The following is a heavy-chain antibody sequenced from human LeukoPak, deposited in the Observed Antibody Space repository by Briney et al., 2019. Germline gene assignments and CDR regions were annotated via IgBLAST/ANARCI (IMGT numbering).Heavy chain of an antibody. CDR2: IRYDGSNK. D-gene: IGHD3-10*01. J-gene: IGHJ6*03. Sequence: PGGSLRLSCAASGFTFISYGMHWVRQAPGKGLEWVAFIRYDGSNKYYADSVKGRFTISRDNSKNTLYLQMNSLRAEDTAVYYCAKEGGEVYYYYMDVWGKGTTVTVSS. CDR3: AKEGGEVYYYYMDV. CDR1: GFTFISYG. V-gene: IGHV3-30*02.